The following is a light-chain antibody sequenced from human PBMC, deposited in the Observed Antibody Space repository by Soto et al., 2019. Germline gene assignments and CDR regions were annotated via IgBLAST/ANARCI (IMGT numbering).Light chain of an antibody. Sequence: QLVLTQSPSASASLGASVKLTCTLSSGHSSYAIAWHQQQPEKGPRYLMKLSSDGSHSKGDGIPDRFSRSSSGAERYLTISRLQSEDEADYYCQTWDTGARVVFGGGTQLTVL. J-gene: IGLJ2*01. V-gene: IGLV4-69*01. CDR3: QTWDTGARVV. CDR2: LSSDGSH. CDR1: SGHSSYA.